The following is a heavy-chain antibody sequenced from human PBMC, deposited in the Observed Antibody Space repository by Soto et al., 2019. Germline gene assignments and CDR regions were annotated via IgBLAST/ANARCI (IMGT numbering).Heavy chain of an antibody. J-gene: IGHJ4*02. CDR1: GFIFSTYG. CDR2: MANDGSYQ. CDR3: ARSIGGSSYYPPDY. V-gene: IGHV3-30*03. Sequence: QVQLVDSGGGMVQPGGSLRLSCATSGFIFSTYGMQWVRQSPGEGLEWVAVMANDGSYQYYADSVKGRFTISRDNSKNTLYLQMDSLRREDTAVYYCARSIGGSSYYPPDYWGQGTLVTVSS. D-gene: IGHD2-15*01.